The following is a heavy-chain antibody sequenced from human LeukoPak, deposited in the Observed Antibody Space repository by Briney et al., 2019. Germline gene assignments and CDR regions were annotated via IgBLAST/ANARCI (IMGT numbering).Heavy chain of an antibody. D-gene: IGHD6-13*01. CDR2: IRSKTDGGTT. CDR3: TSRWGYSSSWGPFDY. CDR1: GFTFSNAW. Sequence: GGSLRLSCAASGFTFSNAWMSWVRQAPGKGVEWVGRIRSKTDGGTTDYAAPVKGRFTISRDDSKNTLYLQMNSLKTEDTAVYYCTSRWGYSSSWGPFDYWGQGNPGHRLL. J-gene: IGHJ4*02. V-gene: IGHV3-15*01.